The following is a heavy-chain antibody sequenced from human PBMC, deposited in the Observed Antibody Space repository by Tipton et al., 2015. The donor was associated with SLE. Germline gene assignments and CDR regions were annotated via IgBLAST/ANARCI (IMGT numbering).Heavy chain of an antibody. J-gene: IGHJ5*02. D-gene: IGHD3/OR15-3a*01. Sequence: TMSLTCAVYGGSFSGYYWSWSRQPPGKGLEWIGEINHSGNTNYNPSLKSRVTISVDTAKNQFSLKLSSETAADTAVYYCARGGTGRGWFDPWGQGTLVTVSS. CDR3: ARGGTGRGWFDP. V-gene: IGHV4-34*01. CDR1: GGSFSGYY. CDR2: INHSGNT.